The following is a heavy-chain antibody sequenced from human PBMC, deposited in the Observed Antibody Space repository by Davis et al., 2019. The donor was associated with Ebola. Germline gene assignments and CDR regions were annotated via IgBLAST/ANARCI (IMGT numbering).Heavy chain of an antibody. J-gene: IGHJ4*02. D-gene: IGHD5-12*01. V-gene: IGHV5-51*01. CDR3: ASRLVAARELDY. CDR1: GYTFAYYW. CDR2: IYPGDSDT. Sequence: PGGSLRLSCQGSGYTFAYYWVAWVRQMPGKGLESVGIIYPGDSDTRYSPSFQGHVTISADKSISTAYLQWSSLKASDTAVYYCASRLVAARELDYWGQGTLVTVS.